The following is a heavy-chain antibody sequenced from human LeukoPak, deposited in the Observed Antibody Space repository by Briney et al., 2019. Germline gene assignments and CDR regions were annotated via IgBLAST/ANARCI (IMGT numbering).Heavy chain of an antibody. J-gene: IGHJ4*02. CDR3: ARVSKLGAPTTDFDY. Sequence: GRSLRLSCAGSGFTFSRFGIHWVRQAPGKGLEWVAVIWYDGSNKYYVDSVKGRFTISRDNSKNTLYLQMNSLRAEDTAVYYCARVSKLGAPTTDFDYWGQGTLVTVSS. CDR2: IWYDGSNK. CDR1: GFTFSRFG. V-gene: IGHV3-33*01. D-gene: IGHD4-17*01.